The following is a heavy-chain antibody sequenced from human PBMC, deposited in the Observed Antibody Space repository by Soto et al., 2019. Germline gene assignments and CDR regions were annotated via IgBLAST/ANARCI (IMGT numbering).Heavy chain of an antibody. CDR1: GGSISSYY. J-gene: IGHJ5*02. V-gene: IGHV4-59*01. CDR3: ARDPRDYGDYNWFDP. Sequence: SETLSLTCTVSGGSISSYYWSWIRQPPGKGLEWIGYIYYSGSTNYNPSLKSRVTISVDTSKNQFSLKLSSVTAADTAVYYCARDPRDYGDYNWFDPWGQGTLVTVSS. D-gene: IGHD4-17*01. CDR2: IYYSGST.